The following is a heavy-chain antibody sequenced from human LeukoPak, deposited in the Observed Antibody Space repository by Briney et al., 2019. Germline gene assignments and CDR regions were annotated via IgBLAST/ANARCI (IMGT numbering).Heavy chain of an antibody. Sequence: SETLSLTCAVSGGSISSGGHSWSWIRQHPAKGLEWIGYIYFSGSAYYNPSLESRVTISKDTSKNQFSLKLTSVTAADTAVYYCARGSLRLFDYWGQGTLVTVSS. J-gene: IGHJ4*02. CDR2: IYFSGSA. D-gene: IGHD5/OR15-5a*01. CDR1: GGSISSGGHS. CDR3: ARGSLRLFDY. V-gene: IGHV4-31*11.